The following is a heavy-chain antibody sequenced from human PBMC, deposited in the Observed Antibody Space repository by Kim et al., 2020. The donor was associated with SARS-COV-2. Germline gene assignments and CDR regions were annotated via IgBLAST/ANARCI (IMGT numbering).Heavy chain of an antibody. CDR3: ARDPGYCSSTSCYEAFDY. CDR2: ISYDGSNK. D-gene: IGHD2-2*01. CDR1: GFTFSSYA. V-gene: IGHV3-30*04. Sequence: GGSLRLSCAASGFTFSSYAMHWVRQAPGKGLEWVAVISYDGSNKYYADSVKGRFTISRDNSKNTLYLQMNSLRAEDTAVYYCARDPGYCSSTSCYEAFDYWGQGTLVTVSS. J-gene: IGHJ4*02.